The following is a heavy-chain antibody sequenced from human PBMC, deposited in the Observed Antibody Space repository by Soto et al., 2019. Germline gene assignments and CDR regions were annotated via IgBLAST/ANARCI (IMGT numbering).Heavy chain of an antibody. D-gene: IGHD4-4*01. V-gene: IGHV1-8*01. CDR2: MNPNSGNT. CDR1: GYTFTSYD. CDR3: ARASTTVTHYYYYYGMDV. J-gene: IGHJ6*02. Sequence: ASVKVSCKASGYTFTSYDINWVRQATGQGLEWMGWMNPNSGNTGYAQKFQGRVTMTRNTSISTAYMELSSLRSEDTAVYYCARASTTVTHYYYYYGMDVWGQGTTVTVSS.